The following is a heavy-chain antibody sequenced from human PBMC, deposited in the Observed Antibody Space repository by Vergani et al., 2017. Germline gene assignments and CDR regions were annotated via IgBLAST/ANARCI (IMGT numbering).Heavy chain of an antibody. D-gene: IGHD3-22*01. Sequence: EVQLLESGGGLVQPGGSLRLSCAASGFTFSTYAMTWVRQAPGKGLEWVSTISSDGCSTYYADSVKGRFTISRDNSKHTLSLQMNSLTAEDTAIYYCAGPQGTSAYYYGGFDYWGQGILVTVSS. J-gene: IGHJ4*02. CDR3: AGPQGTSAYYYGGFDY. CDR1: GFTFSTYA. CDR2: ISSDGCST. V-gene: IGHV3-23*01.